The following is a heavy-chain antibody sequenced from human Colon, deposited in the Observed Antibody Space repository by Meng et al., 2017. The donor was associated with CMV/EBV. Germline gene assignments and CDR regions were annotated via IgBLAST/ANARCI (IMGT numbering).Heavy chain of an antibody. CDR1: GYTFETYG. J-gene: IGHJ6*02. CDR3: ASGGRGYSYGSYYYYDMDV. CDR2: ISGYNGNT. Sequence: ASVKVSCKASGYTFETYGFSWVRQAPGQGLEWMGWISGYNGNTNYAQKFQGRITMTTDTSTSTAYMELRRLRFDDTAIYYCASGGRGYSYGSYYYYDMDVWGQGTTVTVSS. D-gene: IGHD5-18*01. V-gene: IGHV1-18*01.